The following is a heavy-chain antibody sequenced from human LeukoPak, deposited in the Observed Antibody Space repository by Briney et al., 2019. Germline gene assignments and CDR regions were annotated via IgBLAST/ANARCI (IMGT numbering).Heavy chain of an antibody. CDR1: GFTFSSYS. Sequence: GGSLRLSCAASGFTFSSYSMDWVRQAPGKGLEWVSSISSSSSYIYYADSVKGRFTISRDNAKNSLYLQMNSLRAEDTAVYYCARAYLRRGYCSSTSCYGWDYWGQGTLVTVSS. V-gene: IGHV3-21*01. D-gene: IGHD2-2*01. CDR3: ARAYLRRGYCSSTSCYGWDY. J-gene: IGHJ4*02. CDR2: ISSSSSYI.